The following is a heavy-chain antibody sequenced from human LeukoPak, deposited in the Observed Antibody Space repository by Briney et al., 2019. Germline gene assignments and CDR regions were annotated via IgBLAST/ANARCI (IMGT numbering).Heavy chain of an antibody. CDR3: ARGLGGASYYMDV. D-gene: IGHD3-16*01. CDR1: CGSISSFY. Sequence: SETLSLTCSVSCGSISSFYWSWVRQPAGKGLEWIGRVDTSGSTHYNPSLRGRVTMSLHTSKKQFSLKLNSVTVADTAVYYCARGLGGASYYMDVWGKGTTVTVSS. J-gene: IGHJ6*03. V-gene: IGHV4-4*07. CDR2: VDTSGST.